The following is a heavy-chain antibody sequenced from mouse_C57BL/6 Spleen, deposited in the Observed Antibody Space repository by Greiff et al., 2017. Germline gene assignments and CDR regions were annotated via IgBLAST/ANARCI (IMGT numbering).Heavy chain of an antibody. CDR1: GLSLRTFGMG. CDR3: ARIEGYYSNPGNYYAMDY. Sequence: QVTLKESGPGILQPSQTLSLTCSFSGLSLRTFGMGVGWIRQPSGKGLEWLAHIWWDDDKYYNPALKSRLTISKDTSKNQVFLKIANVDTADTATYYCARIEGYYSNPGNYYAMDYWGQGTSVTVSS. CDR2: IWWDDDK. V-gene: IGHV8-8*01. J-gene: IGHJ4*01. D-gene: IGHD2-5*01.